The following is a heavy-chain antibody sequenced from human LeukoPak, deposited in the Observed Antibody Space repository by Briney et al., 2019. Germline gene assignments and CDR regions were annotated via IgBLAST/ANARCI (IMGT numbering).Heavy chain of an antibody. J-gene: IGHJ4*02. D-gene: IGHD4-23*01. V-gene: IGHV3-23*01. Sequence: GGSLRLSCAASGFTFSSYAMSWIRQAPGKGLEWVSVISGSGGRTYYTDSVKGRFTISRDNSKITLYLQMNSLRDEDTAVYYCARVAAGYSVNYFDYWGQGTLVTVSS. CDR2: ISGSGGRT. CDR1: GFTFSSYA. CDR3: ARVAAGYSVNYFDY.